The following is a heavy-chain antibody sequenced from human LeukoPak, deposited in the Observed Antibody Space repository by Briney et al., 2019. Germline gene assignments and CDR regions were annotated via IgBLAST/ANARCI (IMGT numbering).Heavy chain of an antibody. CDR3: AKRDTSGLYYFDY. D-gene: IGHD3-22*01. J-gene: IGHJ4*02. CDR2: IGAGGTFT. V-gene: IGHV3-23*01. Sequence: GGSLRLSCAASGFTFSSYSMNWVRQAPGKGLEWVSGIGAGGTFTYYADSVKGRFTISRDNSKNTLYLQMNSLRAEDTAIYYCAKRDTSGLYYFDYWGQGTLVTVSS. CDR1: GFTFSSYS.